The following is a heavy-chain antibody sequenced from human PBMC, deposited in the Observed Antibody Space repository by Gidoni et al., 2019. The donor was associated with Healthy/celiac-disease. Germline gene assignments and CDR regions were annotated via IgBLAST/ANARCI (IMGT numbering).Heavy chain of an antibody. CDR2: INHSGST. Sequence: QVQLQQWGAGLLKPSETLSLTCAVYGGSFSGYYWSWIRQPPGKGLEWIGEINHSGSTNYNPSLKSRVTISVDTSKNQFSLKLSSVTAADTAVYYCARPTSYYYYGMDVWGQGTTVTDSS. V-gene: IGHV4-34*01. CDR1: GGSFSGYY. J-gene: IGHJ6*02. CDR3: ARPTSYYYYGMDV.